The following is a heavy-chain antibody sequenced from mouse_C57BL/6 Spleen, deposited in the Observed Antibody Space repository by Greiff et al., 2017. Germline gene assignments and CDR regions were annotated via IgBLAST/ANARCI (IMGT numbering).Heavy chain of an antibody. CDR3: ERPYYYSSGSFAY. D-gene: IGHD1-1*01. CDR2: IRNKANGYTT. Sequence: EVQRVESGGGLVQPGGSLSLSCAASGFTFTDYYMSWVRQPPGKALEWLGFIRNKANGYTTEYSASVKGRFTISRDNSQSILYLQMNALRAEDSATYYCERPYYYSSGSFAYWGQGTLVTVSA. V-gene: IGHV7-3*01. CDR1: GFTFTDYY. J-gene: IGHJ3*01.